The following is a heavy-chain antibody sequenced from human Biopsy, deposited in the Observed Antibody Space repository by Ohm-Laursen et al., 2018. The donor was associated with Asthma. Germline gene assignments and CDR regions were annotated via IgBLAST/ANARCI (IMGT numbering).Heavy chain of an antibody. Sequence: TLSLTCPVSADSISSNNFYWGWIRQPPGKGLEWIATISYTGSTYYNPSLKSRVTISVDTSKNQFSLKLSSVTAADTAVYYCARVTRITIFGVGGIQDYWGQGTLVTVSS. D-gene: IGHD3-3*01. J-gene: IGHJ4*02. CDR3: ARVTRITIFGVGGIQDY. V-gene: IGHV4-39*07. CDR2: ISYTGST. CDR1: ADSISSNNFY.